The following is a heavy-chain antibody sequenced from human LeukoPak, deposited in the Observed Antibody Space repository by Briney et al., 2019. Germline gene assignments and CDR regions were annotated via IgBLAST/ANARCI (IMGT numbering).Heavy chain of an antibody. CDR2: IYYSGST. V-gene: IGHV4-31*03. CDR3: AREGDLDTATRWFDP. J-gene: IGHJ5*02. Sequence: PSETLSLTCTVSGGSISSGGYYWSWIRQHPGKGLEWIGYIYYSGSTYYNPSLKSRVTISVDTSKNQFSLKLSSVTAADTAVYYCAREGDLDTATRWFDPWGQGTLVTVSS. D-gene: IGHD5-18*01. CDR1: GGSISSGGYY.